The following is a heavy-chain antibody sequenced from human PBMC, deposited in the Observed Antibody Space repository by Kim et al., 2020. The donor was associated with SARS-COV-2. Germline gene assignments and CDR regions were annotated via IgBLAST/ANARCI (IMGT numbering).Heavy chain of an antibody. J-gene: IGHJ6*02. CDR1: GYTFTGYY. V-gene: IGHV1-2*02. CDR3: ARAPPGVADYGMDV. CDR2: INPNSGGT. D-gene: IGHD2-15*01. Sequence: ASVKVSCKASGYTFTGYYMHWVRQAPGQGLEWMGWINPNSGGTNYAQKFQGRVTMTRDTSISTAYMELSRLRSDDTAVYYCARAPPGVADYGMDVWGQGTTVTVSS.